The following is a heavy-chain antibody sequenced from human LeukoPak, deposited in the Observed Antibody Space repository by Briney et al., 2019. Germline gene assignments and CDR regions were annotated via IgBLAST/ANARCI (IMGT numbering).Heavy chain of an antibody. CDR1: GGSISSSSYY. D-gene: IGHD3-3*01. CDR3: ARHGNARITIFGVVTKGDWFDP. J-gene: IGHJ5*02. V-gene: IGHV4-39*01. CDR2: IYYSGST. Sequence: PSETLSLTCTVSGGSISSSSYYWGWIRQPPGKGLEWIGSIYYSGSTYYNPSLKSRVTISVDTSKNQFSLKLSSVTAADTAVYYCARHGNARITIFGVVTKGDWFDPWGQGTLVTVSS.